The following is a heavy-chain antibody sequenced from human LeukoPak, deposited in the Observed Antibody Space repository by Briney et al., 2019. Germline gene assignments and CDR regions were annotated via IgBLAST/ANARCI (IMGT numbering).Heavy chain of an antibody. CDR3: ARESDYGGNHYYYGMDV. Sequence: GRSLRLSCAASGFTFSSYGMHWVRQAPGKGLEWVAVIWYDGSNKYYADSVKGRFTISRDNSKNTLYLQMNSLRAEDTAVYYCARESDYGGNHYYYGMDVWGQGTTVTVSS. CDR2: IWYDGSNK. D-gene: IGHD4-23*01. CDR1: GFTFSSYG. V-gene: IGHV3-33*01. J-gene: IGHJ6*02.